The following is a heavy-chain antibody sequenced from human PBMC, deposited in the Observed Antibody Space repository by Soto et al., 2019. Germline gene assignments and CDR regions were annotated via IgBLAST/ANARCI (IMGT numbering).Heavy chain of an antibody. CDR2: IYYSGST. CDR3: AREGYFDWLDYYYGMDV. J-gene: IGHJ6*02. V-gene: IGHV4-59*01. CDR1: GGSISSYY. Sequence: PSETLSLTYTVSGGSISSYYWSWIRQPPGKGLEWIGYIYYSGSTNYNPSLKSRVTISVDTSKNQFSLKLSSVTAADTAVYYCAREGYFDWLDYYYGMDVWGQGTTVTVSS. D-gene: IGHD3-9*01.